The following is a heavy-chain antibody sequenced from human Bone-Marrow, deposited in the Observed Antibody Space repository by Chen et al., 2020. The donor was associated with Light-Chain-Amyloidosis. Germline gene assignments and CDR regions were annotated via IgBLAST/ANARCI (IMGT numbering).Heavy chain of an antibody. CDR3: ARDLHCSSTSCSWFDP. CDR2: IYYSGST. J-gene: IGHJ5*02. Sequence: QVQLQESGPGLVKPSQTLSLTCTVSGGSISSGGYYWSWIRQHPGKGLEWIGYIYYSGSTYYNPSLKSRVTISVDTSKNQCSLKLSSVTAADTAGYYCARDLHCSSTSCSWFDPWGQGTLVTVSS. D-gene: IGHD2-2*01. V-gene: IGHV4-31*03. CDR1: GGSISSGGYY.